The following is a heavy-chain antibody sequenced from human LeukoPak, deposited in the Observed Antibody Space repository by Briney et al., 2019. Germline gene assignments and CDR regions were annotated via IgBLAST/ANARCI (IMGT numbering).Heavy chain of an antibody. D-gene: IGHD3-22*01. Sequence: GGSLRLSCAASGFTFSSYGMHWVRQAPGKGLEWVAVIWYDGSNKYYADSVKGRFTISRDNSKNTLYLQMNSLRAEDTAVYYCARDQRQSYYYDSSGYYFDNWGQGTLVTVSS. CDR1: GFTFSSYG. CDR3: ARDQRQSYYYDSSGYYFDN. V-gene: IGHV3-33*08. CDR2: IWYDGSNK. J-gene: IGHJ4*02.